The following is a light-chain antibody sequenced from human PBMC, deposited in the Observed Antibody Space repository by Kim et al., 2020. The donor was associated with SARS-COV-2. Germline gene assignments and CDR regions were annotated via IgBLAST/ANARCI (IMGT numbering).Light chain of an antibody. Sequence: QMVTIASAARSSNIGAGFDVHWYHRVPGPVPRLLIYGNIKRPSGIPDRFSASTSGSSASLAITGLHAEDEAEYFCQSYDTRLRGSVFGGGTQLTVL. V-gene: IGLV1-40*01. CDR3: QSYDTRLRGSV. J-gene: IGLJ2*01. CDR1: SSNIGAGFD. CDR2: GNI.